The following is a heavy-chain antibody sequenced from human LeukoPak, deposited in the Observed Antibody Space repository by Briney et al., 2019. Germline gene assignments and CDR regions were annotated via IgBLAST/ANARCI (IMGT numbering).Heavy chain of an antibody. D-gene: IGHD2-15*01. CDR2: ISSNGGST. Sequence: GGSLRLSCSASGFTFSSYAMHWVRQAPGKGLEYVSAISSNGGSTHYADSVKGRFTISRDNSKNTLYLQMSSLRAEDTAVYYCVKGYCSGGSCYSPFDYWGQGTLVTVSS. V-gene: IGHV3-64D*09. CDR3: VKGYCSGGSCYSPFDY. CDR1: GFTFSSYA. J-gene: IGHJ4*02.